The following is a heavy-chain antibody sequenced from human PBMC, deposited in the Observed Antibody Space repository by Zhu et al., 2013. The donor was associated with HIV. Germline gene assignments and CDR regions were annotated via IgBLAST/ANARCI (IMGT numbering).Heavy chain of an antibody. CDR1: GYSISSGYY. D-gene: IGHD3-22*01. Sequence: QVQLQESGPGLVKPSQTLSLTCAVSGYSISSGYYWGWIRQPPGKGLEWIGSIYHSGSTYYNPSLKSRVTISVDTSKNQFSLKLSSVTAADTAVYYCAEGGSGSDDAFDIWGQGTMVTVSS. CDR3: AEGGSGSDDAFDI. CDR2: IYHSGST. V-gene: IGHV4-38-2*01. J-gene: IGHJ3*02.